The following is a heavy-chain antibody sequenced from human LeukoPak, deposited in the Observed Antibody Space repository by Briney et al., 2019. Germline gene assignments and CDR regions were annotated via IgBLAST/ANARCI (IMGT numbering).Heavy chain of an antibody. CDR1: GFTFNNYA. J-gene: IGHJ4*02. CDR2: ISGDGVSP. Sequence: PGGSLRLSCSASGFTFNNYALTWVRQTPGKGLECVSAISGDGVSPYYADSVKGRFTISRDNAKNSLYLQMSSLRAEDTAVYYCARLKSEWQGDYFDYWGQGTLVTVSS. CDR3: ARLKSEWQGDYFDY. D-gene: IGHD3-3*01. V-gene: IGHV3-21*06.